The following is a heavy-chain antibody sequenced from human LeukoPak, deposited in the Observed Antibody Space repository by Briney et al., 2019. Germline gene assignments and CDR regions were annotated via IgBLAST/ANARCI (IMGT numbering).Heavy chain of an antibody. D-gene: IGHD6-13*01. Sequence: GGSLRLSCAASGFTFSSYAMSWVRQAPGKGLEWVSAISGSGGSTYYADSVKGRFTISRDNSKNTLYLQMNSLRAKDTAVYYCAKRPGYSSSWTVPGWFDPWGQGTLVTVSS. CDR1: GFTFSSYA. CDR2: ISGSGGST. V-gene: IGHV3-23*01. J-gene: IGHJ5*02. CDR3: AKRPGYSSSWTVPGWFDP.